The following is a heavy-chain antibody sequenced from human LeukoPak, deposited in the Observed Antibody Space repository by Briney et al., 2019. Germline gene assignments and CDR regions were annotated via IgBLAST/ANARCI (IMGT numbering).Heavy chain of an antibody. D-gene: IGHD6-13*01. CDR1: GGSVTSSGYY. CDR3: ARGPVMRYSSSWLDY. J-gene: IGHJ4*02. CDR2: IYYSGST. V-gene: IGHV4-61*08. Sequence: VKPSETLSLTCTVSGGSVTSSGYYWSWVRQPPGKGLEYIGYIYYSGSTNYNPSLKSRVTISVDTSKNQFSLKLSSVTAADTAVYYCARGPVMRYSSSWLDYWGQGTLVTVSS.